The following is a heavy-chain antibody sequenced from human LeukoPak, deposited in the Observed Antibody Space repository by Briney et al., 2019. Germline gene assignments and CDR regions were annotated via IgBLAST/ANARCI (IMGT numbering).Heavy chain of an antibody. J-gene: IGHJ5*02. Sequence: PSETLSLTCTVSGGSISSYYWSWIRQPAGKGLEWIGRIYTSGSTNYNPSLKSRVTMSVDTSKNQFSLKLSSVTAADTAVYYCARHMSSTSSTPYNWFDPWGQGTLVTVSS. V-gene: IGHV4-4*07. CDR3: ARHMSSTSSTPYNWFDP. D-gene: IGHD2-2*01. CDR1: GGSISSYY. CDR2: IYTSGST.